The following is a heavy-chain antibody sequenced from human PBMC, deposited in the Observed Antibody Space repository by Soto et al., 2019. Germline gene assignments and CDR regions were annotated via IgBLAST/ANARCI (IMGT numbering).Heavy chain of an antibody. J-gene: IGHJ3*02. CDR1: GYTFTSYD. V-gene: IGHV1-8*01. CDR2: MNPNSGNT. CDR3: ARGYCSGGSCLWAFDI. D-gene: IGHD2-15*01. Sequence: ASVKVSCKASGYTFTSYDINWVRQATGQGLEWMGWMNPNSGNTGYAQKFQGRVTMTRNTSISTAYMGLSSLRSEDTAVYYCARGYCSGGSCLWAFDIWGQGTMVTVSS.